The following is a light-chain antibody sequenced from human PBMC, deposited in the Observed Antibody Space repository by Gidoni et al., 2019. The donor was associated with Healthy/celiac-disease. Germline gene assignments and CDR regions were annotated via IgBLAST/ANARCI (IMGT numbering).Light chain of an antibody. Sequence: QSALTQPASVSGSPGQSITISCTGTSRDVGGYNYVSWYPQHPGKAPKLMLYDVSNRPPGVSNRFSGSKSGNTASLTISGLQAEDEADYYCSSYTSSSTLVFGGGTKLTVL. CDR2: DVS. V-gene: IGLV2-14*01. J-gene: IGLJ2*01. CDR1: SRDVGGYNY. CDR3: SSYTSSSTLV.